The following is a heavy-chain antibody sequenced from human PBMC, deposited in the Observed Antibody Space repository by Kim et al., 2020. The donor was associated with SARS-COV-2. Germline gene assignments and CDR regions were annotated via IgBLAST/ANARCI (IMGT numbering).Heavy chain of an antibody. CDR3: ARLPWDSWQFDY. CDR2: INQDGSEK. Sequence: GGSLRLSCAASGFTFSSYWMSWVRQAPGKGLEWVANINQDGSEKYYVDSVKGRFTISRDNAKSSLYLQMNSLRAEDAAVYYCARLPWDSWQFDYWGQGTLVTVSS. V-gene: IGHV3-7*01. J-gene: IGHJ4*02. CDR1: GFTFSSYW. D-gene: IGHD6-13*01.